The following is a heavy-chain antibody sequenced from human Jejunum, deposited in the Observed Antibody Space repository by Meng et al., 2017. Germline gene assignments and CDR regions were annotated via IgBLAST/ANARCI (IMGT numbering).Heavy chain of an antibody. V-gene: IGHV3-23*01. J-gene: IGHJ4*02. D-gene: IGHD4-17*01. Sequence: GGSLRLSCAASGSMFSTYGMTWVRQAPGKGLEWVSGISGSGTTIYYADSVKGRFIISRDNSKNTLYLQMNSVRVEDTAVYYCAKDQNYDAYRWDYWGQGTLVTVSS. CDR1: GSMFSTYG. CDR2: ISGSGTTI. CDR3: AKDQNYDAYRWDY.